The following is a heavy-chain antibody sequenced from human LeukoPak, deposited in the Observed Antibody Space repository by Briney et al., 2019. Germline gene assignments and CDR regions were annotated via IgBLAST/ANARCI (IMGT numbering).Heavy chain of an antibody. CDR3: AREGSGYYSDFDY. CDR1: GFTFSSYW. CDR2: IKQDGSEK. D-gene: IGHD3-22*01. J-gene: IGHJ4*02. Sequence: GGSLRLSCAASGFTFSSYWMSWVRHAPGMGLEWVANIKQDGSEKYYVDSVKGRFTISRDNAKNSLYLQMNSLRAEDTAVYYCAREGSGYYSDFDYWGQGTLVTVSS. V-gene: IGHV3-7*01.